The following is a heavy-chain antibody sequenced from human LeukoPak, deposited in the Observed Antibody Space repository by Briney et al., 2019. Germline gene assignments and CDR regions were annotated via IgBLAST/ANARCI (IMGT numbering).Heavy chain of an antibody. CDR1: GFTFSGSA. V-gene: IGHV3-73*01. CDR2: IRSKANSYAT. D-gene: IGHD4-17*01. Sequence: GGSLRLSCAASGFTFSGSAMHWVRQASGKGLEWVGRIRSKANSYATAYAASVKGRFTISRDDSKNTAYLQMNSLKTEDTAVYYCTRLTVTTSFFDYWGQGTLVTVSS. J-gene: IGHJ4*02. CDR3: TRLTVTTSFFDY.